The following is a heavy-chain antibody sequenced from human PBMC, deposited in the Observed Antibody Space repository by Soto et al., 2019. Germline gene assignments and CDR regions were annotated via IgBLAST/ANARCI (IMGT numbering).Heavy chain of an antibody. D-gene: IGHD6-19*01. V-gene: IGHV3-30*18. J-gene: IGHJ4*02. CDR1: GFTFSSYG. CDR2: ISYDGSNK. CDR3: AKDRVAVAGGTTDY. Sequence: GGSLRLSCAASGFTFSSYGMHWVRQAPGKGLEWVAVISYDGSNKYYADSVKGRFTISRDNSKNTLYLQMNSLRAEDTAVYYCAKDRVAVAGGTTDYWGQGTLVTVSS.